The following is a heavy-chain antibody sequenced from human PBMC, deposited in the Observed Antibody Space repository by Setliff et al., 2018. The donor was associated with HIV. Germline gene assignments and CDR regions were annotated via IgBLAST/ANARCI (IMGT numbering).Heavy chain of an antibody. CDR2: ISGSGAST. J-gene: IGHJ6*03. CDR1: GFTFSSCA. Sequence: LRLSCAASGFTFSSCAMSWVRQAPGKGLEWVLVISGSGASTYYADSVKGRFTISRDNSNNTLYLQMNSLRAEDTAVYYCAKSGYCGSSTCRNYFYYMDVWGKGTTVTVSS. D-gene: IGHD2-2*01. V-gene: IGHV3-23*01. CDR3: AKSGYCGSSTCRNYFYYMDV.